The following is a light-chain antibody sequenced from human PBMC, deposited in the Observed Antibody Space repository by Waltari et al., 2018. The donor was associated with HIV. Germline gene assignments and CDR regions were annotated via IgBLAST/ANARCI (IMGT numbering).Light chain of an antibody. J-gene: IGKJ2*03. CDR2: VAS. CDR1: YSIGSD. V-gene: IGKV3-15*01. Sequence: VMTQSPATLSESPGVRVTLSFRASYSIGSDLAWFQQRPVQPPRRLIFVASTRDPGVPGRFSGAGSGTQFTLTISSLQSEDFAVYFCQHYKTWPPMYSFGQGTRLEI. CDR3: QHYKTWPPMYS.